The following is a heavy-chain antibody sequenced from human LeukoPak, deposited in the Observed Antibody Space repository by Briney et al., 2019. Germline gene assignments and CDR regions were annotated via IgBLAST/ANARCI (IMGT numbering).Heavy chain of an antibody. CDR1: GFTFSDYY. CDR3: AKYQSAYCGGDCYAFDI. J-gene: IGHJ3*02. V-gene: IGHV3-11*01. Sequence: GGSLRLSCVASGFTFSDYYMSWIRQAPGKGLEWVSYISSSGSTIYYADSVKGRFTISRDNAKNSLYLQMNSLRAEDTAVYYCAKYQSAYCGGDCYAFDIWGQGTMVTVSS. D-gene: IGHD2-21*02. CDR2: ISSSGSTI.